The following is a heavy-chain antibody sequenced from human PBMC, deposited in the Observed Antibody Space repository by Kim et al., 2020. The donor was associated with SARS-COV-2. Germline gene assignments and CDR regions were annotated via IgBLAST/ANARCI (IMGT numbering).Heavy chain of an antibody. CDR3: AREGSCHSSSCYIDPEYYYGMDV. CDR2: IKQDGSEK. D-gene: IGHD2-2*02. CDR1: GFSFSSYW. Sequence: GGSLRLSCAASGFSFSSYWMSWVRQAPGKGLEWVANIKQDGSEKNYVDSVKGRITISRDNAKNSLYLQMNSLRAADTAVYYCAREGSCHSSSCYIDPEYYYGMDVWGQGTTVTVSS. J-gene: IGHJ6*02. V-gene: IGHV3-7*03.